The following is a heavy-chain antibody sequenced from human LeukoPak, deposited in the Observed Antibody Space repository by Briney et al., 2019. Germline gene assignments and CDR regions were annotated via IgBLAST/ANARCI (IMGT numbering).Heavy chain of an antibody. Sequence: GGSLRLSCAASGFTFSSYWMSWVRQAPGKGLEWVANIKPDGSEKYYVDSVKGRFTISRDNAKNSLYLQMNSLRAEDTAVYYCARDGGYDFWSGYDYWGQGTLVTVSS. V-gene: IGHV3-7*01. J-gene: IGHJ4*02. CDR1: GFTFSSYW. CDR3: ARDGGYDFWSGYDY. CDR2: IKPDGSEK. D-gene: IGHD3-3*01.